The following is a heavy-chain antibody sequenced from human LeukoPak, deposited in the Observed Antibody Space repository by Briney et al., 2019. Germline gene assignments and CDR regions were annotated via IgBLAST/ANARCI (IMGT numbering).Heavy chain of an antibody. J-gene: IGHJ3*02. V-gene: IGHV3-23*01. CDR3: AKDLSPLATDCGGDCYSDAFDI. CDR1: GFTFSSYA. D-gene: IGHD2-21*02. CDR2: ISGSGGST. Sequence: PGGSLRLSCAASGFTFSSYAMSWVRQAPGKGLEWVSDISGSGGSTYYADSVKGRFTISRDNSKNTLYLQMNSLRAEDTAVYYCAKDLSPLATDCGGDCYSDAFDIWGQGTMVTVSS.